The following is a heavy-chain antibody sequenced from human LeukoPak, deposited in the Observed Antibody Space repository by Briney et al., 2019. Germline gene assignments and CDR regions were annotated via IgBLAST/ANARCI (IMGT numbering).Heavy chain of an antibody. J-gene: IGHJ6*03. CDR2: ISSSSSI. CDR3: ARRYLYMDV. D-gene: IGHD1-1*01. V-gene: IGHV3-21*01. CDR1: GFTFSRYT. Sequence: GGSLRLSCAATGFTFSRYTMNWVRQAQGMGLEWVSSISSSSSIDYADSVKGRFTISRDNAKESLYLQMNSLRAEDTAVYYWARRYLYMDVWGKGTTVTVSS.